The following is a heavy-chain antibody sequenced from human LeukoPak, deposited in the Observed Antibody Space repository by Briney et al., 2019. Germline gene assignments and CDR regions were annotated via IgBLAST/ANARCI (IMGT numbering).Heavy chain of an antibody. CDR3: ARNLGYTARSNGFDP. CDR2: ISYDGSNK. D-gene: IGHD5-18*01. V-gene: IGHV3-30*04. J-gene: IGHJ5*02. CDR1: GFTFSSYA. Sequence: PGGSLRLSCAASGFTFSSYAMHWVRQAPGKGLEWVAVISYDGSNKYYADSVKGRFTISRDNSKNTLYLQMNSLRAEDTAVYYCARNLGYTARSNGFDPWGQGTLVTVSS.